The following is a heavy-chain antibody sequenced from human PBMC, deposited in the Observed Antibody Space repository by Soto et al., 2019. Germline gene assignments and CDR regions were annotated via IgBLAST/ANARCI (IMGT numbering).Heavy chain of an antibody. CDR3: AKDKSHYGGNFVFDY. CDR2: IIPIFGTA. D-gene: IGHD4-17*01. V-gene: IGHV1-69*13. J-gene: IGHJ4*02. CDR1: GGTFSSYA. Sequence: SVKVSCKASGGTFSSYAISWVRQAPGQGLEWMGGIIPIFGTANYAQKFQGRVTITADESTSTAYMELSSLRAEDTALYYCAKDKSHYGGNFVFDYWGQGTLVTVSS.